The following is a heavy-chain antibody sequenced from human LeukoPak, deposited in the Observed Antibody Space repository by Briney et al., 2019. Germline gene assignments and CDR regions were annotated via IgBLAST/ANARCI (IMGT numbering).Heavy chain of an antibody. CDR3: AKDLSRSVAGTAEGENYFDY. CDR1: GFTFSSYA. D-gene: IGHD6-19*01. CDR2: ISGSGGST. J-gene: IGHJ4*02. Sequence: PGGSLRLSCAASGFTFSSYAMSWVRQAPGKGLEWVSAISGSGGSTYYADSVKGRFTISRDNSKNTLYLQMTSLRAEDTAVYYCAKDLSRSVAGTAEGENYFDYWGQGTLVTVSS. V-gene: IGHV3-23*01.